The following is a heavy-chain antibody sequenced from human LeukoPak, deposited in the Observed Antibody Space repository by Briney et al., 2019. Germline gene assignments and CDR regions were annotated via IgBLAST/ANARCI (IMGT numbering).Heavy chain of an antibody. CDR1: GYTFTSYG. Sequence: ASVKVSCKASGYTFTSYGISWVRQAPGQGLEWMGWISAYNGNTNYAQKLQGRVTMTTDTSTSTAYMELRSLRSDDTAVYYCARDLTVTTEVYYYGMDVWGQGITVTVSS. V-gene: IGHV1-18*01. J-gene: IGHJ6*02. D-gene: IGHD4-17*01. CDR3: ARDLTVTTEVYYYGMDV. CDR2: ISAYNGNT.